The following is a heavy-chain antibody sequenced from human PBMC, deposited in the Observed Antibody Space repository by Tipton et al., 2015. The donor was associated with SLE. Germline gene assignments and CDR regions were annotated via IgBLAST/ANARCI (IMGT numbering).Heavy chain of an antibody. CDR2: ISTYNGST. J-gene: IGHJ5*02. D-gene: IGHD2-2*01. CDR3: ARVTYQLLDRGFEENNGSDP. V-gene: IGHV1-18*01. CDR1: GYTFTTYG. Sequence: QLVQSGVEVKKPGASVRVSCKASGYTFTTYGISWVRQAPGQGLEWMGWISTYNGSTNYAQKLQGRVTMTRDTSTDTVYMDLSRLTSEDTAVYYCARVTYQLLDRGFEENNGSDPWGQGTQITVSS.